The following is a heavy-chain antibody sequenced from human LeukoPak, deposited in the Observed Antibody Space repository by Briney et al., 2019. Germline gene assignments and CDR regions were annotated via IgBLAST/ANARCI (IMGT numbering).Heavy chain of an antibody. CDR3: AKDYEAYCGGDCYSFFDS. V-gene: IGHV3-30*18. D-gene: IGHD2-21*02. J-gene: IGHJ4*02. CDR1: GFTFSSYG. Sequence: GGSLRLSCAASGFTFSSYGMHWVRQAPGKGLEWVAVISYDGSNKYYADSVKGRFTISRDNSKNTVNLQMNSLRAEDTAVYYCAKDYEAYCGGDCYSFFDSWGQGTLVTVSS. CDR2: ISYDGSNK.